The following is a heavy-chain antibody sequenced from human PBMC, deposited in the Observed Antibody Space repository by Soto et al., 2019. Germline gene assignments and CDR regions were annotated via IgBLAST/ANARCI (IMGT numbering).Heavy chain of an antibody. V-gene: IGHV5-10-1*01. CDR3: ARLYARSSPRLAP. J-gene: IGHJ5*02. Sequence: GETLKLSCEGSGYNFATYWVTWVRPRPGKGLEWRGKIVPSASSTNYGPSPEVPVTISADRSISTASLQWGILKVSDTAVYFRARLYARSSPRLAPWRKGTLDTVSS. D-gene: IGHD6-6*01. CDR2: IVPSASST. CDR1: GYNFATYW.